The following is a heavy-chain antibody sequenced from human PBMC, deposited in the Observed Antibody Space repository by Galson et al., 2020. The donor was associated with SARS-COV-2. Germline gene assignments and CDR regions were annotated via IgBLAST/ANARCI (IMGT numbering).Heavy chain of an antibody. V-gene: IGHV4-34*01. CDR2: INHSGST. CDR3: ARDTAMVDWQFDY. D-gene: IGHD5-18*01. CDR1: GGSFSGYY. J-gene: IGHJ4*02. Sequence: SETLSLTCAVYGGSFSGYYWSWIRQPPGKGLEWIGEINHSGSTNYNPSLKSRVTISVDTSKNQFSLKLSSVTAADTAVYYCARDTAMVDWQFDYWGQGTLVTVSS.